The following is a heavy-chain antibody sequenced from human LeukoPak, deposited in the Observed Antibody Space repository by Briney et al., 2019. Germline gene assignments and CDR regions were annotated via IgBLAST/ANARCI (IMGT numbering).Heavy chain of an antibody. J-gene: IGHJ6*03. V-gene: IGHV4-39*01. CDR1: GGSISSSSYY. Sequence: SETLSLTCTVSGGSISSSSYYWGWIRQPPGKGLEWIGSIYYSGSTYYNPSLKSRVTISVDTSKNQFSLKLGSVTAADTAVYYCARGRGYCSGGSCWAGGNYYYYYYMDVWGKGTTGTVSS. CDR2: IYYSGST. CDR3: ARGRGYCSGGSCWAGGNYYYYYYMDV. D-gene: IGHD2-15*01.